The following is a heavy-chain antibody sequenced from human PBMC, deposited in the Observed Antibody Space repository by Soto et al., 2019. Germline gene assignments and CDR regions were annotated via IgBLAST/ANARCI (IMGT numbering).Heavy chain of an antibody. V-gene: IGHV1-18*04. Sequence: ASVKVSCKSSGYAFTGYYIHWVRQAPGQGLEWMGWISAYNGNTNYAQKLQGRVTMTTDTSTSTAYMELRSLRSDDTAVYYCARDRIGGREWLVTGWFDPRGQGTLVTVSS. D-gene: IGHD6-19*01. CDR1: GYAFTGYY. J-gene: IGHJ5*02. CDR3: ARDRIGGREWLVTGWFDP. CDR2: ISAYNGNT.